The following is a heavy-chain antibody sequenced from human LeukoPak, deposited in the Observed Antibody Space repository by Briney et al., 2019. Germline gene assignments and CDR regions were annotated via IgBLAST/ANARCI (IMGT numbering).Heavy chain of an antibody. CDR1: GFTFSSYN. D-gene: IGHD3-22*01. Sequence: GGSLRLSCAASGFTFSSYNMNWVRQAPGKGLEWVSSISSRSNYIYLADSLKGRFTISRDNAKNSLYLQMNSLRAEDTAMYYCARDRAVYSDSRGYYPDAFDIWGQGTMVAVSS. V-gene: IGHV3-21*01. J-gene: IGHJ3*02. CDR2: ISSRSNYI. CDR3: ARDRAVYSDSRGYYPDAFDI.